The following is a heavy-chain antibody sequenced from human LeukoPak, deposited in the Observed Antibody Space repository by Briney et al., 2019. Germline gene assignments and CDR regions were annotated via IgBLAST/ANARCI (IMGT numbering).Heavy chain of an antibody. CDR2: ISSSSSTI. CDR1: GFTFSSYS. V-gene: IGHV3-48*01. D-gene: IGHD6-19*01. J-gene: IGHJ3*02. Sequence: GGSLRLSCAASGFTFSSYSMNWVRQAPGKGLEWVSYISSSSSTIYYADSVKGRFTISRDNAKNSLYLQMNSLRAEDTAVYYCAKFAFQRYSSGSDAFDIWGQGTMVTVSS. CDR3: AKFAFQRYSSGSDAFDI.